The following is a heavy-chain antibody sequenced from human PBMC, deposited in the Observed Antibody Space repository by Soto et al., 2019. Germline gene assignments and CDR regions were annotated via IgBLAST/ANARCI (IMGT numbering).Heavy chain of an antibody. D-gene: IGHD4-17*01. CDR2: IWYDGSNK. Sequence: QVQLVESGGGVVQPGRSLRLSCAASGFTFSSYGMHWVRQAPGKGLEWVAVIWYDGSNKYYADSVKGRFTISRDNSKNTRYLQMNSLRAEDTAVYYCARDTVTASYYYYGMDVWGQGTTVTVSS. CDR3: ARDTVTASYYYYGMDV. V-gene: IGHV3-33*01. CDR1: GFTFSSYG. J-gene: IGHJ6*02.